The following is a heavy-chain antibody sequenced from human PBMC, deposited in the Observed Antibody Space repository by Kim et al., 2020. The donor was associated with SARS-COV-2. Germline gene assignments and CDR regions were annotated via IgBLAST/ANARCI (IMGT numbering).Heavy chain of an antibody. J-gene: IGHJ4*02. V-gene: IGHV4-38-2*02. CDR3: AREEDSNYVDY. CDR2: IYHSGSI. Sequence: SETLSLTCTVSGDSISSGYYWGWIRQPPGKGLEWIGSIYHSGSIYYSPSLKSRVTISVDTSKNQFSLELSSVTAADTAVYYCAREEDSNYVDYWGQGILV. D-gene: IGHD4-4*01. CDR1: GDSISSGYY.